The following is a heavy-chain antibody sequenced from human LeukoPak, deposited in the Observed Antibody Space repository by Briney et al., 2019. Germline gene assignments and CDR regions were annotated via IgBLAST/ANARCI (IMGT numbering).Heavy chain of an antibody. Sequence: GGSLRLSCAASGFTFSSYSMNWVRQAPGKGLEWVSSISSSSSYIYYADSVEGRFTISRDNAKNSLYLQMNSLRAEDTAVYYCAKVLLATIHAGPIDYWGQGTLVTVSS. D-gene: IGHD5-12*01. CDR1: GFTFSSYS. V-gene: IGHV3-21*04. CDR3: AKVLLATIHAGPIDY. J-gene: IGHJ4*02. CDR2: ISSSSSYI.